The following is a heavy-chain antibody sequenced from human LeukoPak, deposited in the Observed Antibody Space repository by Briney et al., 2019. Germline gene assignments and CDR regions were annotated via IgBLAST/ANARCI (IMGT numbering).Heavy chain of an antibody. J-gene: IGHJ4*02. CDR1: RYTFTGYY. CDR3: ARGNRRRYYYDSSGYYLFDY. CDR2: INPNSGGT. V-gene: IGHV1-2*02. D-gene: IGHD3-22*01. Sequence: ASVKVSCKASRYTFTGYYMHWVRQAPGQGLEWMGWINPNSGGTNYAQKFQGRVTMTRDTSISTAYMELSRLRSDDTAVYYCARGNRRRYYYDSSGYYLFDYWGQGTLVTVSS.